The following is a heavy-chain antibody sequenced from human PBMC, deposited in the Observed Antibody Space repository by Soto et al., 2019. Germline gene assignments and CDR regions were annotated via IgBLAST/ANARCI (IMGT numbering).Heavy chain of an antibody. D-gene: IGHD2-2*01. CDR2: ISDNSKTI. CDR1: GFTFTTNS. Sequence: PGGSLRLSCAGSGFTFTTNSMNWVRQAPGKGLEWVSYISDNSKTIYYADSVKGRFTISRDNAKNSLFLQMNSLRAEDTAVYFCVRDIGTSRHLWGQGTLVTVSS. CDR3: VRDIGTSRHL. J-gene: IGHJ5*02. V-gene: IGHV3-48*01.